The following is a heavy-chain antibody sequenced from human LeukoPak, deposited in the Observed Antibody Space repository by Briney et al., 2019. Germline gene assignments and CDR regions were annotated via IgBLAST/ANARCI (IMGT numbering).Heavy chain of an antibody. Sequence: TGGSLRLSCAASGFTFSSYAMSWVRQAPGKGLEWVSAISGSGGTTYYADSVKGRFTISRDNSKNTLYLQMNSLRAEDTAVYYCAKVWAVAGTWIDYWGQGTLVTVSS. J-gene: IGHJ4*02. CDR1: GFTFSSYA. CDR3: AKVWAVAGTWIDY. CDR2: ISGSGGTT. V-gene: IGHV3-23*01. D-gene: IGHD6-19*01.